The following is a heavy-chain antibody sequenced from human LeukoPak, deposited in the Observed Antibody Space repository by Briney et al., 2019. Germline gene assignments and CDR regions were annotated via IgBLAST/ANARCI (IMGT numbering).Heavy chain of an antibody. Sequence: PGESLKISCKGSGYSFTSYWIGWVRQMPGKGLEWMGIIYPGDSDTRYSPSFQGQVTISADKSISTAYLQWSSLKASDTAMYYCARHGAYYDSSGYYPGHWGRGTLVTVSS. CDR1: GYSFTSYW. CDR3: ARHGAYYDSSGYYPGH. J-gene: IGHJ4*02. CDR2: IYPGDSDT. D-gene: IGHD3-22*01. V-gene: IGHV5-51*01.